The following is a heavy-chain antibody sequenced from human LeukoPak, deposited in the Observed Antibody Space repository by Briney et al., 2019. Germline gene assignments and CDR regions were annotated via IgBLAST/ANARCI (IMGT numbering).Heavy chain of an antibody. CDR2: ISGSGFST. CDR1: GFTFSSYA. V-gene: IGHV3-23*01. J-gene: IGHJ4*02. D-gene: IGHD2-8*01. Sequence: GGSLRLSCAASGFTFSSYAMSWVRQAPAKGLEWVSTISGSGFSTYYADSVKGRFTISRDNAKNSLYLQMNSLRAEDTAVYYCARDLGYCTNGVCHTRFDYWGQGTLVAVSS. CDR3: ARDLGYCTNGVCHTRFDY.